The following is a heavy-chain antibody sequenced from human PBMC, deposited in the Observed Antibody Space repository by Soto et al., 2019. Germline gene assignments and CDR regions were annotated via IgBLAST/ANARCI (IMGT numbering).Heavy chain of an antibody. V-gene: IGHV1-18*01. D-gene: IGHD3-10*01. J-gene: IGHJ4*02. CDR2: ISAYNGNT. CDR1: GYTFTSYG. CDR3: ALLWFGEPPYYFDY. Sequence: ASVKVSCKASGYTFTSYGISWVRQAPGQGLEWMGWISAYNGNTNYAQKLQGRVTMTTDTSTSTAYMELRSPRSDDTAVYYCALLWFGEPPYYFDYWGQGTLVTVSS.